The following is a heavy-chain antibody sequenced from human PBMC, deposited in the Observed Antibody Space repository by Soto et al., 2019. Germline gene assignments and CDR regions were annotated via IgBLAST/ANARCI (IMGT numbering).Heavy chain of an antibody. CDR3: ARRYGYSFDY. D-gene: IGHD1-1*01. J-gene: IGHJ4*02. Sequence: QVQLQESGPGLVKPSETLSLTCTVSGGSISSYYWSWIRQPPGKGLEWIGYIYYSGITNYNPSLKRRVTISVDTAKNQFSLKLSSVTAADTAVYCCARRYGYSFDYWGQGTLVTVSS. CDR1: GGSISSYY. CDR2: IYYSGIT. V-gene: IGHV4-59*08.